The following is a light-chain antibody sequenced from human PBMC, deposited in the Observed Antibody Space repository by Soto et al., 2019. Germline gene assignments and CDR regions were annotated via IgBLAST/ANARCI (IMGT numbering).Light chain of an antibody. V-gene: IGKV3-15*01. Sequence: ILMTQSPATLSVCPGERATLSCRASQSVSNNLAWYQQKPGQAPRLLIYDASTRATGIPARISGSGSGTEFTLTITGLQSEDFAVYYCQQYNNWPPWTFGQGTKVEIK. CDR1: QSVSNN. CDR2: DAS. CDR3: QQYNNWPPWT. J-gene: IGKJ1*01.